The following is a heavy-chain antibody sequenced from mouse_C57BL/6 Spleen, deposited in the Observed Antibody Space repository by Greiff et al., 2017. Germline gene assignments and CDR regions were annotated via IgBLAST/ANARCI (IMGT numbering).Heavy chain of an antibody. CDR1: GFTFSSYG. CDR3: ARRAMVTTGGYFDY. J-gene: IGHJ2*01. V-gene: IGHV5-6*01. CDR2: ISSGGSYT. D-gene: IGHD2-2*01. Sequence: EVQLVESGGDLVKPGGSLKLSCAASGFTFSSYGMSWVRQTPDKRLEWVATISSGGSYTYYPDSVKGRFTSSRDNAKNTLYLQMSSLKSEDTAMYYCARRAMVTTGGYFDYWCQGTTLTVSS.